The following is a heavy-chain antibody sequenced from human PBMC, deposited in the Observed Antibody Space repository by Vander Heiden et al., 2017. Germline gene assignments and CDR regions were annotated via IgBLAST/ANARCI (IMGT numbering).Heavy chain of an antibody. J-gene: IGHJ5*02. D-gene: IGHD6-6*01. V-gene: IGHV1-46*01. CDR3: ARDPYSSSSLNWFDP. CDR2: INPRGGST. Sequence: QVQLVQSRAEVKRPGASVKVSCKASGYTFSNYYMHWVRQAPGQGLEWMGIINPRGGSTSYAQKFQGRVTMTRDTSTSTVFMELSSLRSEDTAVYFCARDPYSSSSLNWFDPWGQGTLVTVSS. CDR1: GYTFSNYY.